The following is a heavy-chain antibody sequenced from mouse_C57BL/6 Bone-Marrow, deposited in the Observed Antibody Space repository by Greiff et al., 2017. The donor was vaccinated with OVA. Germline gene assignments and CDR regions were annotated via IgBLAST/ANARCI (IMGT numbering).Heavy chain of an antibody. CDR3: ARWGNYDYLFAY. CDR2: IYPGSGST. CDR1: GYTFTSYW. V-gene: IGHV1-55*01. J-gene: IGHJ3*01. D-gene: IGHD2-4*01. Sequence: LQQSGAELVKPGASVKMSCKASGYTFTSYWITWVKQRPGQGLEWIGDIYPGSGSTNYNEKFKSKATLTVDTSSSTAYMQLSSLTSEDSAVYYGARWGNYDYLFAYWGQGTLVTVSA.